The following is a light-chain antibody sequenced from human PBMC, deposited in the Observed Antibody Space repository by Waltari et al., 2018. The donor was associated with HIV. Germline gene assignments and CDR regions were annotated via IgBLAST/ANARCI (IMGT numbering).Light chain of an antibody. V-gene: IGKV3-20*01. CDR1: QTVSSTS. Sequence: EIVLTQSPGTLSLSPGERATLSCRASQTVSSTSLAWYQQKPGQAPRLLIYGASSRATGIPDRFSGSGSGTDFTLTISRLEPEDFAVYYCQQYDNWPPWTFGRGTKVEAK. CDR2: GAS. CDR3: QQYDNWPPWT. J-gene: IGKJ1*01.